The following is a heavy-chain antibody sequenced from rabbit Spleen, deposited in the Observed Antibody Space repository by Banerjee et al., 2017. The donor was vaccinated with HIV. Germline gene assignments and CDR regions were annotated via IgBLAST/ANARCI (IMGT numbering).Heavy chain of an antibody. CDR1: GFDFSSSYY. Sequence: QSLEESGGDLVKPGASLTLTCKASGFDFSSSYYMCWVRQAPGKGLELIACIDTSSVNTADATWAKGRFTISKTSSTTVTLQMTSLTAADTAMYFCARDTSSSFSSYGMDLWGQGTLVTVS. CDR3: ARDTSSSFSSYGMDL. D-gene: IGHD1-1*01. V-gene: IGHV1S40*01. CDR2: IDTSSVNT. J-gene: IGHJ6*01.